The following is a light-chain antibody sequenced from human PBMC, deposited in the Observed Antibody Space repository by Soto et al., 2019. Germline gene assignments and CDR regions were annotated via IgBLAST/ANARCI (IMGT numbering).Light chain of an antibody. Sequence: EIVLTQSPGTLSLSPGERATLSCRASQSVSSSYVAWYQQKPGQAPRLLIYGASSRATGIPDRFSGSGSGTDFTLTISRLEPEDFAVYYWQQYGSSPRTFGQGTKVDIK. CDR2: GAS. CDR3: QQYGSSPRT. J-gene: IGKJ1*01. CDR1: QSVSSSY. V-gene: IGKV3-20*01.